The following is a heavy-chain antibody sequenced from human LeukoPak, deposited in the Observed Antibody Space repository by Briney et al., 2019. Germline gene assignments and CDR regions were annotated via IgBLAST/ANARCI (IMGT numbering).Heavy chain of an antibody. J-gene: IGHJ4*02. V-gene: IGHV4-30-4*01. CDR2: IYYSGST. D-gene: IGHD3-10*01. CDR3: ARVLWFGEFYFDY. Sequence: SETLSLTCTVSGGSISSGDYYWSSIRQPPGKGLEWIGYIYYSGSTYYNPSLKSRVTISVDTSKNQFTLKLSSVTAADTAVYYCARVLWFGEFYFDYWGQGTLVTVSS. CDR1: GGSISSGDYY.